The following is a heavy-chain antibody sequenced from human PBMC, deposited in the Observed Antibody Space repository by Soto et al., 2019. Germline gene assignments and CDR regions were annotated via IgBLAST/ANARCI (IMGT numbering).Heavy chain of an antibody. CDR1: GFTFGDYA. CDR3: TRRGSWSGYYNDAFDI. J-gene: IGHJ3*02. V-gene: IGHV3-49*04. CDR2: IRSKAYGGTT. D-gene: IGHD3-3*01. Sequence: QAGGSLRLSCTASGFTFGDYAMSWVRQAPGKGLEWVGFIRSKAYGGTTEYAAPVKGRFTISRDDSKSIAYLQMNSLKTEDTAVYYCTRRGSWSGYYNDAFDIWGQGTMVTVSS.